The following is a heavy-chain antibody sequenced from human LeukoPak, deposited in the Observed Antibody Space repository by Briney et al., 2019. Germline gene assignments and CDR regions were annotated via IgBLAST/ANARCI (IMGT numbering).Heavy chain of an antibody. CDR1: GFTFSSYG. D-gene: IGHD3-10*01. J-gene: IGHJ4*02. CDR3: AKDILQYGSHPRDY. CDR2: IRYDGSNK. V-gene: IGHV3-30*02. Sequence: PGGSLRLSCAASGFTFSSYGMHWVRQAPGKGLEWVAFIRYDGSNKYYADSVKGRFTISRDNSKNTLYLQMNSLRAEDTAVYYCAKDILQYGSHPRDYWGQGTLVTVSS.